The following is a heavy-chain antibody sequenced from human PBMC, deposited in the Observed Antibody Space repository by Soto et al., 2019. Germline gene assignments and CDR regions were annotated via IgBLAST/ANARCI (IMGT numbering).Heavy chain of an antibody. J-gene: IGHJ4*02. CDR3: VSPTWGLLSPRGGGD. Sequence: EVQLLESGGGLAQPGGSLRLSCVASGFTFNRGAMSWVRQAPGKGLEWVSSISGRGGSTYYADSVKGRFTISRDNSKNTLYLKMNSLRAGDTAIYYCVSPTWGLLSPRGGGDWGQGTQVTVSS. V-gene: IGHV3-23*01. D-gene: IGHD3-10*01. CDR1: GFTFNRGA. CDR2: ISGRGGST.